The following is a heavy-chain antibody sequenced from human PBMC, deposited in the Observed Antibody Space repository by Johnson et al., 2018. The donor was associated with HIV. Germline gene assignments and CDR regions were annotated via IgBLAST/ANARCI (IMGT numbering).Heavy chain of an antibody. J-gene: IGHJ3*02. CDR2: IRYDGSNK. CDR3: AKDLVVTAPGAFDI. Sequence: MLLVESGGGVVQPGGSLRLSCAASGFTFSSYGMHWVRQAPGKGLEWVTFIRYDGSNKYYADSVKGRFTISRDNSKNTLYLQMSSLRAEDTAVYYCAKDLVVTAPGAFDIWGQGTMVTVS. D-gene: IGHD2-21*02. V-gene: IGHV3-30*02. CDR1: GFTFSSYG.